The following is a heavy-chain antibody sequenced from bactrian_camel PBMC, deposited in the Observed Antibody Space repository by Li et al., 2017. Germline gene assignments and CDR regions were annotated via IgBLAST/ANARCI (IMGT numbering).Heavy chain of an antibody. CDR2: LRYDGSA. J-gene: IGHJ4*01. CDR1: GYIFTDCG. D-gene: IGHD5*01. V-gene: IGHV3S53*01. Sequence: VQLVESGGGSVQAGGSLGLSCAASGYIFTDCGMGWYRQVAGKERELVASLRYDGSAGYADSVKGRFTIPYDNAKNTLYLQMNNLKTEDTAMYYCATREARPTTLGQACRPNYWGQGTQVTVS. CDR3: ATREARPTTLGQACRPNY.